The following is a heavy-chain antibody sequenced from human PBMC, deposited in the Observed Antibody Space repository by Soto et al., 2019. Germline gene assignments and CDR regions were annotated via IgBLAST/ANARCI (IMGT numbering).Heavy chain of an antibody. CDR2: INPHGGSK. CDR3: ARSSGGNFGIIIEGTNWFAP. V-gene: IGHV1-46*01. D-gene: IGHD1-26*01. CDR1: RDTFTSYY. J-gene: IGHJ5*02. Sequence: ASVKVSCKAPRDTFTSYYINWVRHAPGQGLEWMGVINPHGGSKAYAQKFKGRVTLTRDTSASTVYMEVSSLTSEDTAMYYCARSSGGNFGIIIEGTNWFAPWGQGTLVTVSS.